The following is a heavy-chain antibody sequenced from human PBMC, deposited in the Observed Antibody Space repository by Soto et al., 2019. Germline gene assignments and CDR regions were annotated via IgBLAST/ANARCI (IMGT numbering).Heavy chain of an antibody. D-gene: IGHD5-12*01. CDR3: ARGSGGYSGYGIDY. V-gene: IGHV4-34*01. CDR1: GGSFSGYY. CDR2: INHSGGA. Sequence: PSETLSLTCAVYGGSFSGYYWSWIRQPPGKGLEWIGEINHSGGANYNPSLKSGVTISADTSKNQFSLKLSSVSAADTAVYYCARGSGGYSGYGIDYWGQGILVTVSS. J-gene: IGHJ4*02.